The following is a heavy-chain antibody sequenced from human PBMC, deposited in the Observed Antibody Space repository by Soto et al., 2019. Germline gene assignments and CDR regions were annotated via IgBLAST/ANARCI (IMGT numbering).Heavy chain of an antibody. CDR1: GFTISNYW. J-gene: IGHJ1*01. Sequence: EVQVVESGGDLVQPGGSLRLSCAASGFTISNYWMSWVRQAPGKRLEWVANINQDGSEKLFVDSVKSRFTISRDNAKNSLYLQMHSRRAEDAATYYCATGERNGWHFRGQGSLVTVSS. D-gene: IGHD1-1*01. CDR2: INQDGSEK. CDR3: ATGERNGWHF. V-gene: IGHV3-7*01.